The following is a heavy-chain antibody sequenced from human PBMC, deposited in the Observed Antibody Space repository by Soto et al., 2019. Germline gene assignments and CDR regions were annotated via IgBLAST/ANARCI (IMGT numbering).Heavy chain of an antibody. Sequence: SDTLYLTRAFSGGSFSGYYWTWLHQIPGGGLWWVGEMNQSGSTKYNPSLMSRVTMSVDTSRNQFSLKLRSVTAADTAVYYCARPSYALNWDFHYGMQVWGQGTSVTVS. D-gene: IGHD2-2*01. V-gene: IGHV4-34*01. CDR2: MNQSGST. CDR3: ARPSYALNWDFHYGMQV. J-gene: IGHJ6*02. CDR1: GGSFSGYY.